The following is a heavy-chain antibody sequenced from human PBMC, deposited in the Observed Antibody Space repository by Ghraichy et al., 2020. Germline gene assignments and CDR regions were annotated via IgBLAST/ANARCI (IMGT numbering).Heavy chain of an antibody. CDR1: GDTFSNHA. CDR3: ARRIGARGGHFDY. J-gene: IGHJ4*02. Sequence: GESLNISCAASGDTFSNHAMSWVRQAPGRGLEWVSAITGIGDSTNYADSVKGRFSISRDNSKNTVFLQMNSLRAEDTAVHYCARRIGARGGHFDYWGQGTLVTVSS. V-gene: IGHV3-23*01. CDR2: ITGIGDST. D-gene: IGHD2-15*01.